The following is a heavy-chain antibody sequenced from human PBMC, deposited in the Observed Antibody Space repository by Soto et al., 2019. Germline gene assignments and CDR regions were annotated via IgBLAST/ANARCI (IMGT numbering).Heavy chain of an antibody. J-gene: IGHJ4*02. D-gene: IGHD3-22*01. CDR2: VSYDGSNK. Sequence: GGSLRLSCAASGFTFSTYALHWVRQTPGKGLEWVAVVSYDGSNKYYVDSVKGRFTVSRDNSKNTLYLQMSSLRVEDTAVYYCARERGYDTSGHYYDIGFWGQGTMVTVSS. CDR1: GFTFSTYA. CDR3: ARERGYDTSGHYYDIGF. V-gene: IGHV3-30-3*01.